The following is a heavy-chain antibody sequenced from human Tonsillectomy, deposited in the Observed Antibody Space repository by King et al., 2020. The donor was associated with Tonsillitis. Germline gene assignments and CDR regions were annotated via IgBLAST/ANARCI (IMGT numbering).Heavy chain of an antibody. V-gene: IGHV3-64D*06. CDR1: GFTFSSYA. Sequence: VQLVESGGGLVQPGGSLRLSCSASGFTFSSYAMHWVRQAPGKGLEYVSAISSNGGSTYYADSVKGRFTISRDNSKNTLYLQMSSLRAEDTAVYYCVKSSPYYDILTGYYYDPKYYFDYWGQGTLVTVSS. CDR3: VKSSPYYDILTGYYYDPKYYFDY. J-gene: IGHJ4*02. CDR2: ISSNGGST. D-gene: IGHD3-9*01.